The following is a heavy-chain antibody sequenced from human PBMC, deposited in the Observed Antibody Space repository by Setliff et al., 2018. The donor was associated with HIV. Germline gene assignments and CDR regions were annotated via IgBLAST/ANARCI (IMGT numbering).Heavy chain of an antibody. V-gene: IGHV7-4-1*02. CDR2: IDTNTGNP. CDR1: GYTFTNYA. D-gene: IGHD4-17*01. J-gene: IGHJ4*02. CDR3: ARLSPYGDYLLFQY. Sequence: ASVKVSCKASGYTFTNYAMNWLRQAPGQGLEWMGWIDTNTGNPTYAQGFTGRFVFSLDTSVSTAFLQISTLKAEDTAVYYCARLSPYGDYLLFQYWGQGTQVTVA.